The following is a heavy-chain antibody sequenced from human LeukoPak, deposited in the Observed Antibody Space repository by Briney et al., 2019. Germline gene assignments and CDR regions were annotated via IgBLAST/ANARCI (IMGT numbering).Heavy chain of an antibody. J-gene: IGHJ6*02. V-gene: IGHV3-15*04. Sequence: PGGSLRLSCAASGFTFNYAWMSWVRQVPGKGLEWVGQTVSEIDGGTTDYATPVKCRFTISTNDSKSALYLQMNSLKIEHTAVYYCTTDEDWNYPRNDVSGQGATVIVSS. D-gene: IGHD1-7*01. CDR2: TVSEIDGGTT. CDR1: GFTFNYAW. CDR3: TTDEDWNYPRNDV.